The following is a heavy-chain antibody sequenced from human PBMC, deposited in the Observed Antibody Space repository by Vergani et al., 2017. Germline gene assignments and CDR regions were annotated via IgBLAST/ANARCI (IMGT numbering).Heavy chain of an antibody. D-gene: IGHD2-15*01. Sequence: VQLVESGGGLVKPGGSLRLSCAASGFTFSSYAMSWVRQAPGKGLEWVSAISGSGGSTYYADSVKGRFTISRDNSKNTLYLQMNSLRAEDTAEYYCAKDPWCSGGSCYFDYFDYWGQGTLVTVSS. V-gene: IGHV3-23*04. CDR3: AKDPWCSGGSCYFDYFDY. CDR2: ISGSGGST. CDR1: GFTFSSYA. J-gene: IGHJ4*02.